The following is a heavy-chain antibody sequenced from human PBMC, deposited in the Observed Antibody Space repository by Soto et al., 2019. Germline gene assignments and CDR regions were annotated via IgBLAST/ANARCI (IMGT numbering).Heavy chain of an antibody. CDR3: ARKYRGRTSFGEFYYYYMDV. D-gene: IGHD3-10*01. CDR1: GYSISSSNW. V-gene: IGHV4-28*01. CDR2: IYYSGST. Sequence: SETLSLTCAVSGYSISSSNWWGWIRQPPGKGLEWIGYIYYSGSTYYNPSLKSRVTMSVDTSKNQFSLKLSSVTAVDTAVYYCARKYRGRTSFGEFYYYYMDVWGKGTTVTVSS. J-gene: IGHJ6*03.